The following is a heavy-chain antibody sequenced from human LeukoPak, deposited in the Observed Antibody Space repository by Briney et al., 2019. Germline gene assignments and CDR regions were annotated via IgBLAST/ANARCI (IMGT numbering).Heavy chain of an antibody. CDR3: ARTSGSGSFYTN. V-gene: IGHV1-3*01. Sequence: GSVTVSCKASGYIFTTYAIHWVRQAPGQRLEWMGWIIAGTGITQYSQKFQGRVTFTRDTSANAAYMEVSSLRSEDTALYFCARTSGSGSFYTNWGQGTLVTVSS. D-gene: IGHD3-10*01. J-gene: IGHJ4*02. CDR2: IIAGTGIT. CDR1: GYIFTTYA.